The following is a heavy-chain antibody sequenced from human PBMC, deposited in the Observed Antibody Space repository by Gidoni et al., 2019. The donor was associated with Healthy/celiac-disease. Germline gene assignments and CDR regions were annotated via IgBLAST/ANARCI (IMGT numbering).Heavy chain of an antibody. CDR3: ASCIAVAGPYYYYGMDV. Sequence: QVQLVESGGGVVQPGRSLRLSCAASGFTFSSYAMHWVRQAPGKGLEWVAVISYDGSNKYYADSVKGRFTISRDNSKNTLYLQMNSLRAEDTAVYYCASCIAVAGPYYYYGMDVWGQATTVTVSS. J-gene: IGHJ6*02. CDR2: ISYDGSNK. V-gene: IGHV3-30-3*01. D-gene: IGHD6-19*01. CDR1: GFTFSSYA.